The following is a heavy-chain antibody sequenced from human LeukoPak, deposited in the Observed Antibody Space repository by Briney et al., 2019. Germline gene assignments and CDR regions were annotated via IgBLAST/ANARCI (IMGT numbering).Heavy chain of an antibody. V-gene: IGHV1-2*02. Sequence: ASAKVSCKASRYTFTGYYMHWVRQAPGQGLEWMGWINPNSGGTNYAQKFQGRVTMTRDTSISTAYMELSRLRSDDTAVYYCALRTAAGAFDYWGQGTLVTVSS. D-gene: IGHD6-13*01. J-gene: IGHJ4*02. CDR1: RYTFTGYY. CDR3: ALRTAAGAFDY. CDR2: INPNSGGT.